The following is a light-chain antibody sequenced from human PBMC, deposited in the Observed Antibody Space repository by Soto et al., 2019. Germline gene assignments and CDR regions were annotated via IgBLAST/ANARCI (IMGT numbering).Light chain of an antibody. V-gene: IGKV3-20*01. CDR1: QSVSSSY. CDR3: QQYGSSFTST. CDR2: GAS. Sequence: EIVLTQSPGTLSLSPGERATLSCRASQSVSSSYLAWYQQKPGQAPRLLIYGASSRATGIPDRFSGSGSGTDFTLTISRLEPEDFAVYYCQQYGSSFTSTLGQGPRVDIK. J-gene: IGKJ1*01.